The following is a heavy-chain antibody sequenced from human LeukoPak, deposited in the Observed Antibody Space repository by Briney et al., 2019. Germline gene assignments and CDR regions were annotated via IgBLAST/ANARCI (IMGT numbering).Heavy chain of an antibody. V-gene: IGHV3-66*01. CDR1: EFSVGSNY. D-gene: IGHD6-19*01. J-gene: IGHJ4*02. Sequence: GGSLRLSCAASEFSVGSNYMTWVRQAPGKGLEWVSLIYSGGSTYYADSVKGRFTISRDNSKNTLYLQMNSLRAEDTAVYYCAKDAGLVFDYWGQGTLVTVSS. CDR3: AKDAGLVFDY. CDR2: IYSGGST.